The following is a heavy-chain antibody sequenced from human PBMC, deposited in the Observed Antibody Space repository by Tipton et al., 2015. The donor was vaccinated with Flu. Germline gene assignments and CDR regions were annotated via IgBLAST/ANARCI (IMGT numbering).Heavy chain of an antibody. V-gene: IGHV4-59*10. Sequence: TLSLTCAVYGGSFSGYYCSWIRQPAGKVLEWIGRIYTSGSTNYNPSLKSRVTISVDTSKNQFSLKLSSVTAADTAVYYCARAEDTAMAYFDYWGQGTLVTVSS. D-gene: IGHD5-18*01. CDR2: IYTSGST. CDR3: ARAEDTAMAYFDY. CDR1: GGSFSGYY. J-gene: IGHJ4*02.